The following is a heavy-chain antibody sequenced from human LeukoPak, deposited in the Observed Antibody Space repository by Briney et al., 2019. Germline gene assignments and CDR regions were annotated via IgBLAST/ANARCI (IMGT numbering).Heavy chain of an antibody. Sequence: ASVKVSCKASGYTFIGYYMHWVRQAPGQGLEWMGWINPNSGGTNFAQKFQGRVTMTRDTSISTAYMELSRLRSDDTAVYYCARGKQKTTVVTPFDIWGQGTMVTVSS. CDR2: INPNSGGT. V-gene: IGHV1-2*02. CDR3: ARGKQKTTVVTPFDI. J-gene: IGHJ3*02. CDR1: GYTFIGYY. D-gene: IGHD4-23*01.